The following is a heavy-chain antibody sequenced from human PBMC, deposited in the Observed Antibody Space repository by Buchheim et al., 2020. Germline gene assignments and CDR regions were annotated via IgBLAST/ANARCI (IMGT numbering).Heavy chain of an antibody. CDR1: GFTFSNYG. CDR3: AKDQRGGSYYGLNY. CDR2: IWYDGSNK. Sequence: QVQLVESGGGVVQPGRSLRLSCAASGFTFSNYGMYWVRQAPGKGLEWVAVIWYDGSNKYYADSVKGRFTISRDNSKNTLYLQMNSLRAEDTAVYYCAKDQRGGSYYGLNYWGQGTL. D-gene: IGHD1-26*01. V-gene: IGHV3-33*06. J-gene: IGHJ4*02.